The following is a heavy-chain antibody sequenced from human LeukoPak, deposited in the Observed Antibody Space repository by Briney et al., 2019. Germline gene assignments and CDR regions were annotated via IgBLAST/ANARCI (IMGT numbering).Heavy chain of an antibody. CDR3: ARDPAVTNYFDY. J-gene: IGHJ4*02. Sequence: PSETLSLTCTVSGGSFSSYYWGWIRQPPGKGLEWIVSIYYSGNTYYNPSLKSRVTISVDTSKSQFSLKLSSVTAADTAVYYCARDPAVTNYFDYWGQGTLVTVSS. D-gene: IGHD4-17*01. CDR1: GGSFSSYY. CDR2: IYYSGNT. V-gene: IGHV4-39*07.